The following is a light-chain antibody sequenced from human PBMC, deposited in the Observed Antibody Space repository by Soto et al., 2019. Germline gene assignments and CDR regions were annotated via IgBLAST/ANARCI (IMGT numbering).Light chain of an antibody. CDR2: GAS. Sequence: EIVMTQSPATLSVSPGERATLSCRASQSVSSNLAWYQQKPGQAPRRIIYGASNRATGIPARFSGSGSGTEFTLTISSLQSEDFSVYCCQQYNSWPPWTCGQGTKVEIK. CDR1: QSVSSN. V-gene: IGKV3-15*01. CDR3: QQYNSWPPWT. J-gene: IGKJ1*01.